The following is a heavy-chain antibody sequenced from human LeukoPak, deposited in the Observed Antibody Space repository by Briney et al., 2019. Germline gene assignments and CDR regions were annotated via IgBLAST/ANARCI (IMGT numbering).Heavy chain of an antibody. D-gene: IGHD6-19*01. V-gene: IGHV3-23*01. CDR3: AKGPLIEVAGSTWDY. Sequence: PGGSLRLSCAASGFTFSSYAMSWVRQFPGKGLERVPAISGSGGSAYYADSVKGRFTISRDNSKNTLHLQMNSLRAEDTAVYYCAKGPLIEVAGSTWDYWGQGTLVTVSS. CDR1: GFTFSSYA. CDR2: ISGSGGSA. J-gene: IGHJ4*02.